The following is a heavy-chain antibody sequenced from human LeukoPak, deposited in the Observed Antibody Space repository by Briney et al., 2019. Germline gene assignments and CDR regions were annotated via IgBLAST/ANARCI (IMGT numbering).Heavy chain of an antibody. CDR1: GGPISSGGYY. Sequence: SETLSLTCTVSGGPISSGGYYWGWIRQHPGKGLEWIGYIYYSGSTYYNPSLKSRVTISVDTSKNQFSLKLSSVTAADTAVYYCACFRNYYGSGSPSYWGQGTLVTVSS. CDR3: ACFRNYYGSGSPSY. V-gene: IGHV4-31*03. J-gene: IGHJ4*02. CDR2: IYYSGST. D-gene: IGHD3-10*01.